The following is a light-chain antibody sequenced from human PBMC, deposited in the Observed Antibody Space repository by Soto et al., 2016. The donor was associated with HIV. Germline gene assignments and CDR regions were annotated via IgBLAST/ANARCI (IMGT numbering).Light chain of an antibody. CDR3: QAWDSSTS. J-gene: IGLJ2*01. CDR1: KLRNKY. Sequence: SYELTQPPSVSVSPGQTASITCSGDKLRNKYVSWYQQKPGQSPVLVIYQDRKRPSGIPERFSGSNSGNTATLTISGTQAMDKADYYCQAWDSSTSFGGGAKLTVL. CDR2: QDR. V-gene: IGLV3-1*01.